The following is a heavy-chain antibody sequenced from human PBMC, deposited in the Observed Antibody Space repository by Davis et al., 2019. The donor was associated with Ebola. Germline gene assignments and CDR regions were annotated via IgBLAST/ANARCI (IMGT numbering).Heavy chain of an antibody. Sequence: GESLKISCVASEFTFSTFWMSWVRQAPGKGLEWVANIKQDGSEKYYVDSVKGRFTISRDNAKNSLYLQMDSLRAEDTAVYYCARDGFWGEAGAQLDVFDIWGQGTMVTVSP. D-gene: IGHD3-16*01. CDR3: ARDGFWGEAGAQLDVFDI. CDR1: EFTFSTFW. J-gene: IGHJ3*02. V-gene: IGHV3-7*01. CDR2: IKQDGSEK.